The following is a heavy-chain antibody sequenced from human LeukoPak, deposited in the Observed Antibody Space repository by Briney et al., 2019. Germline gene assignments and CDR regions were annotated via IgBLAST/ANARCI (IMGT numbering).Heavy chain of an antibody. CDR1: GFTFSSYN. Sequence: GGSLRLSCAASGFTFSSYNMNWVRQAPGKGLEWVSSISSSSSYLYYTDSVKGRFTISRDNAKNSLFLQMNSLRAEDTAVYYCASILRGGNSGSPQFYFFDYWGQGTLVTVSS. CDR3: ASILRGGNSGSPQFYFFDY. J-gene: IGHJ4*02. V-gene: IGHV3-21*01. CDR2: ISSSSSYL. D-gene: IGHD4-23*01.